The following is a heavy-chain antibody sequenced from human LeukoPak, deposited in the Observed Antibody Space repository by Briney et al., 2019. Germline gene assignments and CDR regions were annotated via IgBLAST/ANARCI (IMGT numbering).Heavy chain of an antibody. CDR2: ISGDAGST. J-gene: IGHJ4*02. Sequence: GGSLRLSCAASGFSFSNYAMGWVRQAPGKGLEWVSGISGDAGSTYYTDSVKGRFTISRDNSKNTLYLQMNSLRAEDTAVYYCAKSVLTSRKGIDYWGQGTLVTVFS. CDR1: GFSFSNYA. V-gene: IGHV3-23*01. D-gene: IGHD3-16*01. CDR3: AKSVLTSRKGIDY.